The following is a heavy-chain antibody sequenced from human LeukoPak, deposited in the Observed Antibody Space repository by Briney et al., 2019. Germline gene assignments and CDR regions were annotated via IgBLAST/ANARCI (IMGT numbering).Heavy chain of an antibody. D-gene: IGHD3-9*01. CDR1: GFTFSSYS. CDR3: ARDHVLRYDERDY. V-gene: IGHV3-21*01. J-gene: IGHJ4*02. Sequence: PGGSLRLSCAASGFTFSSYSMNWVRQAPGKGLEWVSSVSSSSSYIYYADSVKGRFTISRDNAKNSLYLQMNSLRAEDTAVYYCARDHVLRYDERDYWGQGTLVTVSS. CDR2: VSSSSSYI.